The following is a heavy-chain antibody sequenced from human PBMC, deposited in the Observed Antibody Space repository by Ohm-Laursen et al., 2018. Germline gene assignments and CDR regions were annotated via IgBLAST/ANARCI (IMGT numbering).Heavy chain of an antibody. D-gene: IGHD2-21*02. CDR3: AVPVGDTDAFDI. Sequence: SLRLSCAASGFTFSDYYMSWIRQAPGKGLEWVSYISSSGSTIYYADSVKGRLTISRDNAKNSLYLQMNSLRAEDTAVYYCAVPVGDTDAFDIWGQGTMVTVSS. CDR1: GFTFSDYY. V-gene: IGHV3-11*01. J-gene: IGHJ3*02. CDR2: ISSSGSTI.